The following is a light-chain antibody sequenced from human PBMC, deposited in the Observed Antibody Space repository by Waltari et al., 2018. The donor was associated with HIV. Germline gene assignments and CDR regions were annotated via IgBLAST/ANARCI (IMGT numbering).Light chain of an antibody. V-gene: IGLV2-14*01. CDR2: DVS. J-gene: IGLJ1*01. CDR1: PNDVVSSNY. CDR3: SSYTSSSTYV. Sequence: QSALTQPASVSGPPGQSITISCTGTPNDVVSSNYVSWPQQHPGEAPKLIIPDVSERPSGISNRFSGSKSGNTASLTISGLQTEDEADYYCSSYTSSSTYVFGTGTRVTVL.